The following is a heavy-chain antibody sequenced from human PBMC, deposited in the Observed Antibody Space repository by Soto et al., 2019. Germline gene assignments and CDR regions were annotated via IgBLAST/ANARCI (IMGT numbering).Heavy chain of an antibody. V-gene: IGHV1-69*02. CDR1: GGTFSSYT. J-gene: IGHJ4*02. D-gene: IGHD1-20*01. CDR3: ARAGREDNWNEALDY. Sequence: GASVKVSCKASGGTFSSYTISWVRQAPGQGLEWMGRIIPILGIANYAQKFQGRVTITADKSTSTAYMELSSLRSEDTAVYYCARAGREDNWNEALDYWGQGTLVTVSS. CDR2: IIPILGIA.